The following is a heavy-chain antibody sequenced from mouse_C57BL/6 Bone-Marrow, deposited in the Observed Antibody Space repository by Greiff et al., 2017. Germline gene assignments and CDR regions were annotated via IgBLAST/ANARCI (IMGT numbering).Heavy chain of an antibody. CDR1: GYTFTSYW. J-gene: IGHJ1*03. V-gene: IGHV1-69*01. CDR2: IDPSDSYT. D-gene: IGHD2-4*01. CDR3: ARDDDYDEGWYFDV. Sequence: QVQLQQPGAELVMPGASVKLSCKASGYTFTSYWMHWVKQRPGQGLEWIGEIDPSDSYTNYNQKFKGKATLTVEKSSSTAYMQLSSLTSEDSAVYYCARDDDYDEGWYFDVWGTGTTVTVSS.